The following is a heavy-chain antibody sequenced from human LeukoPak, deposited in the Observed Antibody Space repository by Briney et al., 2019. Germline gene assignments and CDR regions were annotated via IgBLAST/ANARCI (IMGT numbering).Heavy chain of an antibody. J-gene: IGHJ5*02. V-gene: IGHV3-15*01. D-gene: IGHD3-10*01. CDR3: TTRSITMVRGVISWFDP. CDR1: GFTFSNAW. CDR2: IKSKTDGGTT. Sequence: GGSPRLSCAATGFTFSNAWMSWVRQAPGKGLEWVGRIKSKTDGGTTDYAAPVKGRFTISRDDSKNTLYLQMNSLKTEDTAVYYCTTRSITMVRGVISWFDPWGQGTLVTVSS.